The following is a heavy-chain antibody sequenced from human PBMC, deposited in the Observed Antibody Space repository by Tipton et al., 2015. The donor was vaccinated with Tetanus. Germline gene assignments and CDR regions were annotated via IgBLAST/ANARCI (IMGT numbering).Heavy chain of an antibody. CDR2: MNPDSGYT. CDR3: ARGGHQSYYGMDV. CDR1: GYTLTSYD. Sequence: QLVQSGAEVKKPGASVKVSCKASGYTLTSYDIHWVRQATGQGLQWMGWMNPDSGYTGYAQKFRGRVTMTRDTSKTTAYMELNNLRSEDTAVYYCARGGHQSYYGMDVWGQGTTVTVSS. J-gene: IGHJ6*02. V-gene: IGHV1-8*01.